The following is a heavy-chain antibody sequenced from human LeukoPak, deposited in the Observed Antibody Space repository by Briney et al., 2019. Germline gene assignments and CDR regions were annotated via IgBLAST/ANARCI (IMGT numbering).Heavy chain of an antibody. D-gene: IGHD3-9*01. J-gene: IGHJ4*03. CDR1: GFIFSNYA. CDR2: IGGRDGGT. V-gene: IGHV3-23*01. CDR3: AKWGDYDILTGYYDSDY. Sequence: GGSLRLSCAASGFIFSNYAMSWVRQAPGKGLEWVSAIGGRDGGTYYADSVKGRFTVSRDDPKNTLYLQMNTLRVEDTAVYYCAKWGDYDILTGYYDSDYWGQGTTVTVSS.